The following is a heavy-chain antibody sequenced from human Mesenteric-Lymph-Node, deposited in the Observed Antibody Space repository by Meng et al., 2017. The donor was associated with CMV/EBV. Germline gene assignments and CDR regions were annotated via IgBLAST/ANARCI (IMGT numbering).Heavy chain of an antibody. D-gene: IGHD3-3*01. CDR2: IYYTGDT. CDR1: GGSVSSDDDS. J-gene: IGHJ4*02. CDR3: ARRTVFGVVVPFNY. Sequence: SGGSVSSDDDSCGWIRQPPGKGLEWIGNIYYTGDTSYNPSLKSRVTMSVETSKNQLSLKLSSVTAADTAVYYCARRTVFGVVVPFNYWGQGILVTVSS. V-gene: IGHV4-39*01.